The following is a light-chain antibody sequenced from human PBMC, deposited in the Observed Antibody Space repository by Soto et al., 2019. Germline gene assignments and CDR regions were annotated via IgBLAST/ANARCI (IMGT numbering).Light chain of an antibody. Sequence: QPVLTQSPSASASLGASVKLTGTLRSGLGTYAVAWHQQQPEKGPRYLLKLNSDGTHSKGDGIPDRFSGSSSGVERSLTISSLQSEDEADYYCQTWGTGTVVFGGGTKLTVL. CDR3: QTWGTGTVV. CDR2: LNSDGTH. J-gene: IGLJ2*01. V-gene: IGLV4-69*01. CDR1: SGLGTYA.